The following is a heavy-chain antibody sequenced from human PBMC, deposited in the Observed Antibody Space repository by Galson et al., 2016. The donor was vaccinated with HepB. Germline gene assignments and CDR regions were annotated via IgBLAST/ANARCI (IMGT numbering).Heavy chain of an antibody. Sequence: SLRLSCAVSGFSFGDFAMSWVRQSPGKGLQWVEMILRSGNGFYADFVRGRFSISRDNSKSTLSLEMNSLRVDDTAVYFCARMSGWELENYFFKSWGQGTLVTVSS. V-gene: IGHV3-23*05. CDR3: ARMSGWELENYFFKS. J-gene: IGHJ4*02. D-gene: IGHD1-26*01. CDR1: GFSFGDFA. CDR2: ILRSGNG.